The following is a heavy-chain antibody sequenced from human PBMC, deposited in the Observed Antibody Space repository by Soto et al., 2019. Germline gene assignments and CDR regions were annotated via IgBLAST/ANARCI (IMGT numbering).Heavy chain of an antibody. Sequence: GGSLRLSCAASGFTFSGSAMHWVRQASGKGLEWVGRIRSKANSYATAYAASVKGRFTISRDDSKNTAYLQMNSLKTEDTAVYYCTRHAEGILWFGEFRPWGQGTLVTVSS. CDR3: TRHAEGILWFGEFRP. CDR2: IRSKANSYAT. D-gene: IGHD3-10*01. J-gene: IGHJ5*02. CDR1: GFTFSGSA. V-gene: IGHV3-73*01.